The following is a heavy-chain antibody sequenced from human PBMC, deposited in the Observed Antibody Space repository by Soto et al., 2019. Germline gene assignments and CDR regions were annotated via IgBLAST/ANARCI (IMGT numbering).Heavy chain of an antibody. J-gene: IGHJ4*02. CDR3: AKGGRQWLVTSDFNY. CDR2: VSHDGRNT. Sequence: VQLVESGGGVVQPGRSLRLSCAASGFTFSDYAMHWVRQAPGKGLEWVAVVSHDGRNTQYADSVKGRFTISRDSSKKTVSLEINSLRAEDTAVYYFAKGGRQWLVTSDFNYWCQGALVTVSS. V-gene: IGHV3-30*18. CDR1: GFTFSDYA. D-gene: IGHD6-19*01.